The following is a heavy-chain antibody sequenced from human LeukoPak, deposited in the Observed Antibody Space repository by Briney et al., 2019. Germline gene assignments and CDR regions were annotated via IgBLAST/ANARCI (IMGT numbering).Heavy chain of an antibody. Sequence: GGSLRLSCAASGFTFSSYGMHWVRQAPGKGLEWVAVISYDGSNKYYADSVKGRFTISRDNSKNTLYLQMNSLRAEDTAVYYCAREQYGSSPGVDVWGQGTTVTVSS. CDR1: GFTFSSYG. D-gene: IGHD3-10*01. J-gene: IGHJ6*02. CDR3: AREQYGSSPGVDV. CDR2: ISYDGSNK. V-gene: IGHV3-30*03.